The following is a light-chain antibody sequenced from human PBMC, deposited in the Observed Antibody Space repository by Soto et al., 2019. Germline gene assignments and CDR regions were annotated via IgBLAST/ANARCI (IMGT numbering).Light chain of an antibody. CDR3: QQYGSSSWT. V-gene: IGKV3-20*01. Sequence: EIVLTQSPGTLSLSPGERATLSCRASQSVSSSYLAWYQQKPGQAPRLLIYAASSRATGIPDRFSGSGSGTDFTLTISRLEPEDFVVYYCQQYGSSSWTFGQGTTVEIK. CDR2: AAS. J-gene: IGKJ1*01. CDR1: QSVSSSY.